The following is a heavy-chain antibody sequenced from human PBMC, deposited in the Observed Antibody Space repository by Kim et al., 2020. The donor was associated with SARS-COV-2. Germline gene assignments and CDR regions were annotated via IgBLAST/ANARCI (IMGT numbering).Heavy chain of an antibody. J-gene: IGHJ3*01. CDR3: AAYTGVNDAFDL. CDR2: IIPIFRTA. D-gene: IGHD7-27*01. V-gene: IGHV1-69*13. Sequence: SVKVSCKASGGTRYPITWVRQAPGQGLEWVGGIIPIFRTATYAQRFQGRVTITADESTSTTYMELTILRSDDTAGYYCAAYTGVNDAFDLWGHGTMVTVSS. CDR1: GGTRYP.